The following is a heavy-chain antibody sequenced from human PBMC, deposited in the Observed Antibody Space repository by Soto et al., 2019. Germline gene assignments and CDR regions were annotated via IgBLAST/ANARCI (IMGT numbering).Heavy chain of an antibody. CDR1: GFTVSSYH. CDR3: AREALYCGGDCYFDY. V-gene: IGHV3-66*01. J-gene: IGHJ4*02. Sequence: GGSLRLSCAASGFTVSSYHMSWVRQAPGKGLEWVSVLYSAGSADFADSVKGRFTISRDNSKNTLYLQMSSLRAEDTAVYYCAREALYCGGDCYFDYWGQGTLVTVSS. D-gene: IGHD2-21*02. CDR2: LYSAGSA.